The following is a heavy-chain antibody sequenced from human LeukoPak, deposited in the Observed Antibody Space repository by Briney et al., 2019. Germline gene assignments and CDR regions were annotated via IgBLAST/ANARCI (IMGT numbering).Heavy chain of an antibody. CDR1: GGSISSSNW. J-gene: IGHJ4*02. CDR2: IYHSGST. CDR3: ARRSSGWYSDY. Sequence: SGTLSLTCAVSGGSISSSNWWSWVRQPPGKGLEWIGEIYHSGSTNYNLSLRSRVTVSVDKSKNHFSLKLSSVTAADTAVYYCARRSSGWYSDYWGQGTLVTVSS. V-gene: IGHV4-4*02. D-gene: IGHD6-19*01.